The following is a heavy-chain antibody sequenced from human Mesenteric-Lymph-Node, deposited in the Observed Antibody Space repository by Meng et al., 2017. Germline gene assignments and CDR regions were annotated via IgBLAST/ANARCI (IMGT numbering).Heavy chain of an antibody. CDR1: GYSFPSYY. J-gene: IGHJ3*02. CDR2: INSNNGAT. V-gene: IGHV1-2*02. Sequence: ASVKVSCKASGYSFPSYYMHWVRQAPGQGLEWMGWINSNNGATNYVQNFQGRVTMTRDTSISTAYMELRSLRSDDTAVYYCARGLLGITFGGVIVNSAFDIWGQGTMVTVSS. D-gene: IGHD3-16*02. CDR3: ARGLLGITFGGVIVNSAFDI.